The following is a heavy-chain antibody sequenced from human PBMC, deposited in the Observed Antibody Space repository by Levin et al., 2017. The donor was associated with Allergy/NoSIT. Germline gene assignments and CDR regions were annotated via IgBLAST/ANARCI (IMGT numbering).Heavy chain of an antibody. CDR1: GFTFSSYW. D-gene: IGHD2-8*01. V-gene: IGHV3-74*01. J-gene: IGHJ6*02. Sequence: GESLKISCAASGFTFSSYWMHWVRQAPGKGLVWVSRINSDGSSTSYADSVKGRFTISRDNAKNTLYLQMNSLRAEDTAVYYCARGVFSLYYYYGMDVWRQGTTVTVSS. CDR3: ARGVFSLYYYYGMDV. CDR2: INSDGSST.